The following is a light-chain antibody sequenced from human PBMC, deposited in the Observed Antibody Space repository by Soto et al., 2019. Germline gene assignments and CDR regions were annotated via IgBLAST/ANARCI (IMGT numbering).Light chain of an antibody. CDR3: QKYNSAPLT. Sequence: DVQMTQSPSSLSAFVGDRVTITCRASQGIDPYLAWFQQKPGKVPKLLIYATSTLQSGVPSRFSGSGSGTDFTLTISSLQPADVATYSCQKYNSAPLTFGGGTKVEIK. J-gene: IGKJ4*01. V-gene: IGKV1-27*01. CDR2: ATS. CDR1: QGIDPY.